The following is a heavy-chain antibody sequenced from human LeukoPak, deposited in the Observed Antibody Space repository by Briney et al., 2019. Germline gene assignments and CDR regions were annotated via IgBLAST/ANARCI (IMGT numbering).Heavy chain of an antibody. Sequence: GGSLRLSCAASGFTFSDFDMHWVRQATGKALEWVSAIGAAGDTFYPGSVKGRFIISRENAKNSLYLQINTLRAGDTAVYYCARGYMVRGVIDHYYFDSWGQGTLVTVSS. J-gene: IGHJ4*02. CDR1: GFTFSDFD. CDR3: ARGYMVRGVIDHYYFDS. V-gene: IGHV3-13*01. CDR2: IGAAGDT. D-gene: IGHD3-10*01.